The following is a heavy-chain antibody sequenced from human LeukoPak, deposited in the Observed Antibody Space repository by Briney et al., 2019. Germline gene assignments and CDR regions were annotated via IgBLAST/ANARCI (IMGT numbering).Heavy chain of an antibody. CDR2: IRYDGSNK. CDR1: VFTFSSYR. Sequence: GGSLRLSCTPSVFTFSSYRMHGVRQAPGKGLEWVAFIRYDGSNKYYADSVKGRFTISRDNSKNTLYLQMNSLRAEDTAVYYCAREVIAVAEYDYWGQVTLVTVSS. V-gene: IGHV3-30*02. J-gene: IGHJ4*02. CDR3: AREVIAVAEYDY. D-gene: IGHD6-19*01.